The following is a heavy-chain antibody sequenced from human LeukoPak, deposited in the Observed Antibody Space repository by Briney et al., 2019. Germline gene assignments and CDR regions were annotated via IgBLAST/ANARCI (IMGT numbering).Heavy chain of an antibody. J-gene: IGHJ4*02. V-gene: IGHV3-74*01. CDR3: ASDYYGSGDY. Sequence: PGGSLRLSCAASGFTFSNYWMLWVRQAPGKGLVWVSRINRDGSTTDYADSVRGRFTISRDNAKNTLYLQMNSLRAEDTAVYYCASDYYGSGDYWGQGTLVTVSS. D-gene: IGHD3-10*01. CDR1: GFTFSNYW. CDR2: INRDGSTT.